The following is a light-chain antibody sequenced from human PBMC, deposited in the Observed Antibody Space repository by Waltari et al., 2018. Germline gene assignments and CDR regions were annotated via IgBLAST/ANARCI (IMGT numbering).Light chain of an antibody. CDR2: AAS. J-gene: IGKJ5*01. V-gene: IGKV1-39*01. CDR3: QQSYS. Sequence: DIQMTQSPSSLSASVGDRVTITCRASQSSSDYLNWYQQEPGKAPKLLIYAASTLQSGGPSRCSGSGSGTDFALTISSLQPEDFATYYCQQSYSFGQGTRLEIK. CDR1: QSSSDY.